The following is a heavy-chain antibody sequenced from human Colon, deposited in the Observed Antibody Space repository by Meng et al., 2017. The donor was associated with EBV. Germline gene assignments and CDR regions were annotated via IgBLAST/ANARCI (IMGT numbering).Heavy chain of an antibody. CDR3: ALVGGCNDYYCGAFDF. CDR2: ITDGGAYT. V-gene: IGHV3-23*01. D-gene: IGHD3-16*01. CDR1: GITFSNYA. Sequence: EVQLLESGGGLVQPGGSLRLSCAASGITFSNYAMSWVRQAPGKGLEWVSSITDGGAYTYYADSVKGRFTISRDNSKNMLYLEMNSLRVGDTALYYCALVGGCNDYYCGAFDFWGQGTMVTVSS. J-gene: IGHJ3*01.